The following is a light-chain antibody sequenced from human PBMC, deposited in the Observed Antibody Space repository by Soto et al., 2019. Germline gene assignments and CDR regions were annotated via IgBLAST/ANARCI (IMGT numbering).Light chain of an antibody. V-gene: IGLV2-11*01. CDR1: SSDVGGYNY. CDR3: CSHAGSYTYV. J-gene: IGLJ1*01. Sequence: QSALTQPRSVSGSPGQSLTISCTGTSSDVGGYNYVSWYQQYPGKVPKLMIYDVTKRPSGVPDRFSGSKSGNTASLTISGLQAEDEADYYCCSHAGSYTYVFDTGTKVTVL. CDR2: DVT.